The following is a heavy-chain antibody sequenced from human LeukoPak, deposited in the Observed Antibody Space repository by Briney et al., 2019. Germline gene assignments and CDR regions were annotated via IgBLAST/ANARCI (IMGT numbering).Heavy chain of an antibody. CDR2: INHSGST. D-gene: IGHD3-10*01. CDR1: GGSFSGYY. Sequence: SETLSLTCAVYGGSFSGYYWSWIRQPPGKGLEWIGEINHSGSTNYNPSLKSRVTISVDTSKNQFSLKLSSVTAADTAVYYCARRARTYYYGSGSYYPYWYFDLWGRGTLVTVSS. V-gene: IGHV4-34*01. J-gene: IGHJ2*01. CDR3: ARRARTYYYGSGSYYPYWYFDL.